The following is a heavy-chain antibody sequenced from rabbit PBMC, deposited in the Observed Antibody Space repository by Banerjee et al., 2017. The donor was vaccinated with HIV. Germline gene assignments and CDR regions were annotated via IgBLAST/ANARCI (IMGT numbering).Heavy chain of an antibody. J-gene: IGHJ4*01. D-gene: IGHD5-1*01. CDR2: IYAGSSGST. Sequence: QQLEESGGDLVKPGASLTLTCTASGIDFSSSYYMCWVRQAPGKGLEWIACIYAGSSGSTYYASWAKGRFTISKTSSTTVDLKMTSLTAADTATYFCARSGFGATGYFNLWGPGTLVTVS. CDR3: ARSGFGATGYFNL. CDR1: GIDFSSSYY. V-gene: IGHV1S40*01.